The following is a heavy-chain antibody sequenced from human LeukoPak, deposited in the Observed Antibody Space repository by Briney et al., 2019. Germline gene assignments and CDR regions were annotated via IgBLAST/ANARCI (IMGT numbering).Heavy chain of an antibody. CDR3: ARGGYYDSSGYYYFDY. CDR2: INHSGST. CDR1: GVSFSGYY. V-gene: IGHV4-34*01. D-gene: IGHD3-22*01. J-gene: IGHJ4*02. Sequence: YPSETLSLTCAVYGVSFSGYYWSWLRQPPGKGLEWIGEINHSGSTNYNPSLKSRVTISVDTSKNQFSLELSSVTAADTAVYSCARGGYYDSSGYYYFDYWGQGTLVTVSS.